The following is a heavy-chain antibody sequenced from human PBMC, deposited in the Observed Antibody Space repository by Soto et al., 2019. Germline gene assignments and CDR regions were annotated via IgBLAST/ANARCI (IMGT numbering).Heavy chain of an antibody. V-gene: IGHV1-18*01. CDR3: ARGRHTNYGSGSYPLSY. D-gene: IGHD3-10*01. J-gene: IGHJ4*02. CDR2: ISAYNGNT. Sequence: ASVKVSCKASGYTFTSYGISWVRQAPGQGLEWMGWISAYNGNTNYAQKLQGRVTMTTDTSTSTAYMELRSLRSDDTAVYYCARGRHTNYGSGSYPLSYWGQGTLVTVSS. CDR1: GYTFTSYG.